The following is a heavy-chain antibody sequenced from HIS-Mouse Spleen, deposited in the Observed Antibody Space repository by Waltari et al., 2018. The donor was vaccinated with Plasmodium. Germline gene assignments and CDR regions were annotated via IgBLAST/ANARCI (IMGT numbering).Heavy chain of an antibody. CDR2: IRGSGGST. V-gene: IGHV3-23*01. J-gene: IGHJ4*02. CDR1: GFPFRPYP. CDR3: AKSSKGTGDLWDY. D-gene: IGHD7-27*01. Sequence: EVQLLASGGGLVQPGGSLYLSCAASGFPFRPYPMSWVPRAPGKGLEWVSAIRGSGGSTYYADSVKGRYTISRDNSKNTLYLQMNSLRAEDTAVYYCAKSSKGTGDLWDYWGQGTLVTVSS.